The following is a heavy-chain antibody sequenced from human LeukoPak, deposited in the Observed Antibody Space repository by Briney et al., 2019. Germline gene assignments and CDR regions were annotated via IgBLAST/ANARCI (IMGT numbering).Heavy chain of an antibody. D-gene: IGHD1-26*01. CDR3: AKDDGGSYYIYYYYMDV. CDR2: IGGSGGRT. Sequence: PGGSLRLSCAASGFTFSSYGMSWVRQAPGKGLEWVSAIGGSGGRTYHADSVKGRFTISRDNSKNTLYLQMNSLRAEDTAVYYCAKDDGGSYYIYYYYMDVWGKGTTVTISS. J-gene: IGHJ6*03. CDR1: GFTFSSYG. V-gene: IGHV3-23*01.